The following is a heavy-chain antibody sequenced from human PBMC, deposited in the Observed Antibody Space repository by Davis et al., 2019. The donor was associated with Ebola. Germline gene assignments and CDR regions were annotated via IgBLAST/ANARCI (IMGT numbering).Heavy chain of an antibody. CDR1: GYTLTELS. D-gene: IGHD2-8*02. CDR2: FDPEDGET. V-gene: IGHV1-24*01. CDR3: ARVEIYCTGGVCYTGYYYGMDV. J-gene: IGHJ6*02. Sequence: ASVKVSCKVSGYTLTELSMHWVRQAPGKGLEWMGGFDPEDGETIYAQKFQGRVTMTRDTSTSTVYMELSSLRSEDTAVYYCARVEIYCTGGVCYTGYYYGMDVWGQGTTVTVSS.